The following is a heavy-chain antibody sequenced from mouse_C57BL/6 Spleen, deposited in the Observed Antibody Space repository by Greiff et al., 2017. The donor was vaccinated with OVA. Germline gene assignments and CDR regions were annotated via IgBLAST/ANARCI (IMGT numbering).Heavy chain of an antibody. Sequence: QVQLQQPGAELVRPGTSVKLSCKASGYTFTSYWMHWVKQRPGQGLEWIGVIDPSDSYTNYNQKFKGKATLTVDTSSSTAYMQLSSLTSEDSAVYYCARRLYGSSFDYWGQGTTLTVSS. D-gene: IGHD1-1*01. J-gene: IGHJ2*01. CDR3: ARRLYGSSFDY. CDR1: GYTFTSYW. V-gene: IGHV1-59*01. CDR2: IDPSDSYT.